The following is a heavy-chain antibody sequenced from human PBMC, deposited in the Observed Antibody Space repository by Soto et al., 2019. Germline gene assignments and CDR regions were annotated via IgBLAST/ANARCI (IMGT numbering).Heavy chain of an antibody. CDR2: IYYRAST. CDR1: GGSISSGDYH. V-gene: IGHV4-30-4*01. CDR3: ARDSRTPSGGMDV. J-gene: IGHJ6*02. Sequence: QVQLQESGPGLVKTSQTLSLTCTVAGGSISSGDYHWTWIRQFPGKGLEWIGAIYYRASTYYNPSLLSRLTISVDTSKNKFSLKLTSVTAADTAVYYCARDSRTPSGGMDVWGPGTTVTVSS.